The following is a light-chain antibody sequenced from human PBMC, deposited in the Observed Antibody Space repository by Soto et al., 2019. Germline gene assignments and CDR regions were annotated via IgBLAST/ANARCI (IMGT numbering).Light chain of an antibody. V-gene: IGKV3-15*01. CDR1: QSVSSN. J-gene: IGKJ2*01. Sequence: EIMMTQSQATLSVSPGERATLSCRASQSVSSNLAWYQQKPGQAPRLLIYGASTRATGIPARFTGSGSGTEFTLTISSLQSEDFAVYYCQQYNNWPPGKYTFGQGTKLEIK. CDR2: GAS. CDR3: QQYNNWPPGKYT.